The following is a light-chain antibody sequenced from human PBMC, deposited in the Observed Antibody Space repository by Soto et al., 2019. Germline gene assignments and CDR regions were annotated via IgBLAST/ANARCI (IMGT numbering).Light chain of an antibody. J-gene: IGKJ1*01. CDR1: QTISSW. Sequence: DIQMTQSPSTLSGSVGDRVTITCRASQTISSWLAWYQQKPGKAPKLLIYKASTLKSGVPSRFSGSGSGTDFTLNISRLEPEDSAVFYCQWYGASPPWTFGQGTKVDIK. V-gene: IGKV1-5*03. CDR3: QWYGASPPWT. CDR2: KAS.